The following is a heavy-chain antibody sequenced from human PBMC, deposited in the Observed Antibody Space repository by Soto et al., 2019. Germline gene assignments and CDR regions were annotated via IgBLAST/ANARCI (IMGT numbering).Heavy chain of an antibody. CDR1: GFTFSSYG. CDR2: ISYDGSNK. CDR3: AKGEEQQLADY. J-gene: IGHJ4*02. D-gene: IGHD6-13*01. Sequence: GGSLRLSCAASGFTFSSYGMHWVRQAPGKGLEWVAVISYDGSNKYYADSVKGRFTISRDNSKNTLYLQMNSLRAEDTAVYYCAKGEEQQLADYWGQGTLVTVSS. V-gene: IGHV3-30*18.